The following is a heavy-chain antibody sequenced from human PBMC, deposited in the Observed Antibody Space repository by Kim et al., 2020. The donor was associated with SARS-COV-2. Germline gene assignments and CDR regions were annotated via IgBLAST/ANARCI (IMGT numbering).Heavy chain of an antibody. J-gene: IGHJ4*02. CDR1: GFTFSSYS. Sequence: GGSLRLSCAASGFTFSSYSMNWVRQAPGKGLEWVSYISSSSSTIYYADSVKGRFTISRDNAKNSLYLQMNSLRDEDTAVYYCARDQGYYYGSGSYYLVPLAFDYWGQGTLVTVSS. D-gene: IGHD3-10*01. V-gene: IGHV3-48*02. CDR2: ISSSSSTI. CDR3: ARDQGYYYGSGSYYLVPLAFDY.